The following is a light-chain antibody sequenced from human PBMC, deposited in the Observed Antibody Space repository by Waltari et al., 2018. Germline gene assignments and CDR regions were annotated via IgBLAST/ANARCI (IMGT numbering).Light chain of an antibody. V-gene: IGKV4-1*01. CDR3: QQYYSTPWT. CDR2: WAS. CDR1: KSVLYSSNNKIY. J-gene: IGKJ1*01. Sequence: DIVMSQSPDSLALSLGERATINCQSSKSVLYSSNNKIYLAWYQQKPGQPPKLLIYWASTRESGVPDRFSGSGSGTDFTLTISSLQTEDVAVYYCQQYYSTPWTFGQGTKVEIK.